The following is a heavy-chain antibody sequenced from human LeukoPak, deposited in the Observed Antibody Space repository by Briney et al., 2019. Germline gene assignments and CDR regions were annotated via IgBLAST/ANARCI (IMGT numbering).Heavy chain of an antibody. D-gene: IGHD6-13*01. J-gene: IGHJ6*03. CDR3: ARGFSLGYSSSWYLDYYYYMDV. CDR1: GGSISSSSYY. V-gene: IGHV4-39*07. Sequence: PSETLSLTCTVSGGSISSSSYYWGWIRQPPGKGLEWIGSIYYSGSTYYNPSLKSRVTISVDTSKNQFSLKLSSVTAADTAVYYCARGFSLGYSSSWYLDYYYYMDVWGKGTTVTVSS. CDR2: IYYSGST.